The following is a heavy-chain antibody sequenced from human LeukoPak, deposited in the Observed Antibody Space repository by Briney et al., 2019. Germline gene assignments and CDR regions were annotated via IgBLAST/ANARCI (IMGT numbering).Heavy chain of an antibody. V-gene: IGHV3-20*04. Sequence: GGSLRLSCAASGFTFDDYGMSWVRQVPGKGLEWVSGINWNGGRTGYADSVKGRFTISRDNAKNSLYLQMNSLRAEDTAVYYCASLAVANYYYYYMDVWGKGTTVTVSS. CDR2: INWNGGRT. J-gene: IGHJ6*03. CDR1: GFTFDDYG. D-gene: IGHD6-19*01. CDR3: ASLAVANYYYYYMDV.